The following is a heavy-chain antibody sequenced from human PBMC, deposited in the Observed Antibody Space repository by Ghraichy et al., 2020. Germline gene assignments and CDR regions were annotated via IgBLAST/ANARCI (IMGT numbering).Heavy chain of an antibody. Sequence: GALRLSCAASGLTFTTAWMSWIRQAPGKGLEWVGRIRNNIDGGTADYAAPVKGRFTISRDDSRNMVYLQMNSLKTEDTGMYYCTTYSGSSSGNWGQGALVTVSS. CDR3: TTYSGSSSGN. J-gene: IGHJ4*02. CDR2: IRNNIDGGTA. V-gene: IGHV3-15*05. D-gene: IGHD1-26*01. CDR1: GLTFTTAW.